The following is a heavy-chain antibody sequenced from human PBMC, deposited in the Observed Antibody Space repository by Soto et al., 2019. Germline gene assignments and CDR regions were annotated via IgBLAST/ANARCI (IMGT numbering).Heavy chain of an antibody. J-gene: IGHJ4*02. CDR3: ARTIWSGYFQADY. Sequence: EVQLVESGGGLVQPGGSLRLSCVASGFTFSTYSMNWVRQAPGKGLEWISYISSSSSTTYADSVKGRFTISRDNAKNSLYLQMNSLRDEDTAVYYCARTIWSGYFQADYLGQGTLVTVSS. D-gene: IGHD3-3*01. V-gene: IGHV3-48*02. CDR2: ISSSSSTT. CDR1: GFTFSTYS.